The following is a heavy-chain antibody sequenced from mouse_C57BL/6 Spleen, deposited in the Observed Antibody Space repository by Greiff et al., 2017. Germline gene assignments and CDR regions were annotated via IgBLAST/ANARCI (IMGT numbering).Heavy chain of an antibody. CDR2: IDPEDGET. V-gene: IGHV14-2*01. CDR3: AAIYYGNYYAMDY. Sequence: VQLQQSGAALPPPPDSVPSPRTSPRFHIKYYYMHWVKQRTEQGLEWIGRIDPEDGETKYAPKFQGKATITADTSSNTAYLQLSSLTSEDTAVYYCAAIYYGNYYAMDYWGQGTSVTVSS. CDR1: RFHIKYYY. D-gene: IGHD2-1*01. J-gene: IGHJ4*01.